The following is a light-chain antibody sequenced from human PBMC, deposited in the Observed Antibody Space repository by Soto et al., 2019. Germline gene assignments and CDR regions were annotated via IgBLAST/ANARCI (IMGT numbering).Light chain of an antibody. V-gene: IGLV4-69*01. CDR1: SGHISNA. CDR3: QTWGIGMI. J-gene: IGLJ2*01. Sequence: QPVLTQSPSASASLGASVRLTCTLSSGHISNAIAWHQQQPEKGPRFLMKVNSDGGHFRGDGIPDRFSGSSSGAERYLSISSLQSEDEADYYCQTWGIGMIFGGGTQLTVL. CDR2: VNSDGGH.